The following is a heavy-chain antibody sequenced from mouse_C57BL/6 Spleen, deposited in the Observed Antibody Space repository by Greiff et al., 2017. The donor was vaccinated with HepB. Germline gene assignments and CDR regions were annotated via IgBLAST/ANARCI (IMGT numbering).Heavy chain of an antibody. Sequence: VQLQQSGAELVKPGASVKLSCKASGYTFTSYWMQWVKQRPGQGLEWIGEIDPSDSYTNYNQKFKGKATLTVDTSSSTAYMQLSSLTSEDSAVYYCARSGGWFDYWGQGTTLTVSS. CDR2: IDPSDSYT. V-gene: IGHV1-50*01. CDR1: GYTFTSYW. CDR3: ARSGGWFDY. J-gene: IGHJ2*01. D-gene: IGHD1-1*02.